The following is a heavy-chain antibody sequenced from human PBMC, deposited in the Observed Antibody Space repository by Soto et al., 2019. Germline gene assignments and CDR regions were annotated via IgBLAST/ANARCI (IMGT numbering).Heavy chain of an antibody. CDR3: TAGKLYPSLDFDS. V-gene: IGHV3-49*04. CDR2: IRSKAYGGTT. CDR1: GFTFGDYA. Sequence: GGSLRLSCTASGFTFGDYAMSWVRQAPGKRLEWVGFIRSKAYGGTTEYAASVKGRFTISRDDSKSIAYLQMNSLKTEDTAVYYCTAGKLYPSLDFDSWGQGTLVTVSS. D-gene: IGHD2-8*01. J-gene: IGHJ4*02.